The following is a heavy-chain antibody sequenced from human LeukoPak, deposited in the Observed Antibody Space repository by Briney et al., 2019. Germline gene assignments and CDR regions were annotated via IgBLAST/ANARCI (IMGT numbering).Heavy chain of an antibody. J-gene: IGHJ4*02. D-gene: IGHD3-10*01. V-gene: IGHV1-18*01. CDR1: GYTFTSCG. Sequence: GASVKVSCKASGYTFTSCGISWVRQAPGQGLEWMGWISAYNGNTNYAQKLQGRVTMTTDTSTSTAYMELRSLRSDDTAVYYCARDLYGANYYGSGSCFDYWGQGTLVTVSS. CDR2: ISAYNGNT. CDR3: ARDLYGANYYGSGSCFDY.